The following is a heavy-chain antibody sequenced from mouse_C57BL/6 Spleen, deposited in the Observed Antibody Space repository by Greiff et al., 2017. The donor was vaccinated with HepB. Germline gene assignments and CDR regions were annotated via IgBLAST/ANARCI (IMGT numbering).Heavy chain of an antibody. J-gene: IGHJ4*01. V-gene: IGHV1-59*01. D-gene: IGHD2-5*01. CDR2: IDPSDSYT. CDR3: AREGASNYYAMDY. Sequence: QVQLQQSGAELVRPGTSVKLSCKASGYTFTSYWIHWVKQRPGQGLEWIGVIDPSDSYTNYNQKFKGKATLTVDTSSSTAYMQLSSLTSEDSAVYYCAREGASNYYAMDYWGQGTSVTVSS. CDR1: GYTFTSYW.